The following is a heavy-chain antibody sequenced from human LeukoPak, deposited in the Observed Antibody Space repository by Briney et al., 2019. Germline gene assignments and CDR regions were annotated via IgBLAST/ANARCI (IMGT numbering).Heavy chain of an antibody. CDR3: ARATPLRFLEYYFYYMDV. J-gene: IGHJ6*03. V-gene: IGHV3-23*01. D-gene: IGHD3-3*01. Sequence: GGSLRLSCAASGFTFSSYGMSWVRQAPGKGLEWVSAISGSGGSTYYADSVKGRFTNSRDNSKNTLYLQMNSLRAEDTAVYYCARATPLRFLEYYFYYMDVWGKGTTVTVSS. CDR1: GFTFSSYG. CDR2: ISGSGGST.